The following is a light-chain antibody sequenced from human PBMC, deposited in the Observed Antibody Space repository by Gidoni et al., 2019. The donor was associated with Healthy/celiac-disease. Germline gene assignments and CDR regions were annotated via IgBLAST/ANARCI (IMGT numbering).Light chain of an antibody. V-gene: IGKV4-1*01. CDR3: QQYYSTPYT. J-gene: IGKJ2*01. CDR1: QSVLYSSNNKNY. Sequence: DIVMTQSPASLDVSLGERATINCKSSQSVLYSSNNKNYLAWYQQKPGQPPKLLIYWASTRESGVPDRFSGSGSGTDFTLTISSLQAEDVAVYYCQQYYSTPYTFGQGTKLEIK. CDR2: WAS.